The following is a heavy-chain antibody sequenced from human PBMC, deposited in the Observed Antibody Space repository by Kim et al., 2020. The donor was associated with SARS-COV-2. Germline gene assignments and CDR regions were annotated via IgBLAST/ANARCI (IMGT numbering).Heavy chain of an antibody. CDR1: GFSFSHFG. CDR3: ARDWLWRSFDY. J-gene: IGHJ4*02. CDR2: ITYTGSNI. V-gene: IGHV3-33*05. Sequence: GGSLRLSCAASGFSFSHFGMRWVRQAPGKALEWVAAITYTGSNIHYVDSVKGRFTISRDTSNSTLYLQISSLRAEDTAVYFCARDWLWRSFDYWGQGTLVTVSS. D-gene: IGHD5-18*01.